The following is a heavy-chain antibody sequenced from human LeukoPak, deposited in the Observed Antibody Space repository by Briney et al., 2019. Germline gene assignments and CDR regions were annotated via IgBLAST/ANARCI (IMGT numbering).Heavy chain of an antibody. V-gene: IGHV4-59*02. CDR1: GGSVTSYY. Sequence: SETLSLTHSVSGGSVTSYYWGCIRQTPGKGLEWIVYIFYTGSTNYNPSLKSRVTMSIDTSINQFSVNPSSVTAAHVALCDSATLSWPRGKPPDYWGQGILVTVSS. CDR3: ATLSWPRGKPPDY. J-gene: IGHJ4*02. CDR2: IFYTGST. D-gene: IGHD3-10*01.